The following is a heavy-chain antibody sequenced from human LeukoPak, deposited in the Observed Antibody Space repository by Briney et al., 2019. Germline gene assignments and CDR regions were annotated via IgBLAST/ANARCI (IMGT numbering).Heavy chain of an antibody. CDR2: ISSSSSYI. CDR1: GFTFSSYS. Sequence: GGSLRLSCAASGFTFSSYSMNWVRQAPGKGLEWVSSISSSSSYIYYADSVKGRFTIPRDNAKNSLYLQMNSLRAEDTAVYYCARDVGALRPTDAFDIWGQGTMVTVSS. J-gene: IGHJ3*02. D-gene: IGHD1-26*01. V-gene: IGHV3-21*01. CDR3: ARDVGALRPTDAFDI.